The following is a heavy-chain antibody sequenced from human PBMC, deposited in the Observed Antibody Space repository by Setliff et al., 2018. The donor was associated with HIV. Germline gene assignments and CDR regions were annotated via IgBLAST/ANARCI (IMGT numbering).Heavy chain of an antibody. Sequence: SETLSLTCTVSGGSISSHYWSWIRQPPGKGLEWIGYIYYSGSTNYNPSLKSRVTISADTSKNQFSLKLSSVTAADTAVYYCARDGPLEGSYRYYYYYMDVWGKGTTVTVS. V-gene: IGHV4-59*11. CDR3: ARDGPLEGSYRYYYYYMDV. D-gene: IGHD3-10*01. J-gene: IGHJ6*03. CDR2: IYYSGST. CDR1: GGSISSHY.